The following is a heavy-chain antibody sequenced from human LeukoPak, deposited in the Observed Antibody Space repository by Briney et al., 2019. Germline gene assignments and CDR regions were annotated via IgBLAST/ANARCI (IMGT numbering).Heavy chain of an antibody. J-gene: IGHJ4*02. D-gene: IGHD1-1*01. V-gene: IGHV3-15*01. CDR3: PTVGTTGNRPDH. CDR1: VFPFSNVC. Sequence: GVPLSLPCTASVFPFSNVCESWLRQVTGKALEWVGHSKSITGSETEDYVEHLKSRFNDSRDDSNNTVYLQLSSLETEYTAVYFCPTVGTTGNRPDHWGQGALVSVSS. CDR2: SKSITGSETE.